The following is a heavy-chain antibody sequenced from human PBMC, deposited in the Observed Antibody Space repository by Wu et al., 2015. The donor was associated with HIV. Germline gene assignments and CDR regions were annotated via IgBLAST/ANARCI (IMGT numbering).Heavy chain of an antibody. CDR3: AEGYGDSFDY. Sequence: QVQLVQSGAEVKKPGSSVKVSCKASGGTFSSYAISWVRQAPGQGLEWMGWINPNSGGTNYAQKFQGRVTMTRDTSISTAYMELSRLRSEDTAVYYCAEGYGDSFDYVGPGNAGPPSPQ. CDR1: GGTFSSYA. CDR2: INPNSGGT. J-gene: IGHJ4*02. D-gene: IGHD4-17*01. V-gene: IGHV1-2*02.